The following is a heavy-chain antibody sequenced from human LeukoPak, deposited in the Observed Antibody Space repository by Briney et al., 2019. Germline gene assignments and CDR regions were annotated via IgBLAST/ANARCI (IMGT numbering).Heavy chain of an antibody. D-gene: IGHD6-13*01. Sequence: SETLSLTCAVSGGSISSGGYSWSWIRQPPGKGLKWIGYIYHSGSTYYNPSLKSRVTISVDRSKNQFSLKLSSVTAADTAVYYCARAGGDSSSWFLSSWYFDLWGRGTLVTVSS. CDR2: IYHSGST. CDR3: ARAGGDSSSWFLSSWYFDL. J-gene: IGHJ2*01. CDR1: GGSISSGGYS. V-gene: IGHV4-30-2*01.